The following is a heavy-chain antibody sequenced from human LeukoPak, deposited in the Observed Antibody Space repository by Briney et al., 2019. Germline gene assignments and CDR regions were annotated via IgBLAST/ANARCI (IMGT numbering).Heavy chain of an antibody. V-gene: IGHV3-33*06. CDR3: ANGPVVPAAIFSYYFDY. J-gene: IGHJ4*02. D-gene: IGHD2-2*01. CDR1: GFTFSSYG. CDR2: IWYDGSNK. Sequence: GRSLRLSCAASGFTFSSYGMHWVRQAPGKGLEWVAVIWYDGSNKYYADSVKGRFTISRDNSKNTLYLQMNSLRAGDTAVYYCANGPVVPAAIFSYYFDYWGQGTLVTVSS.